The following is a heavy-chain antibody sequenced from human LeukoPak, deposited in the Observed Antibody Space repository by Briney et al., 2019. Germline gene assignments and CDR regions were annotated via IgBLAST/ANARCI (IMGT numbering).Heavy chain of an antibody. D-gene: IGHD3-3*02. V-gene: IGHV4-4*07. J-gene: IGHJ6*03. CDR3: ARHLQNSYYYSMDV. CDR2: IYNSGST. CDR1: GGSISSYY. Sequence: SETLSLTCTVSGGSISSYYWSWIRQPAGKGLEWIGHIYNSGSTNYNPSLKSRVTMSVDTSKSQFSLKLSSVTAADTAVYYCARHLQNSYYYSMDVWGTGTTVTVSS.